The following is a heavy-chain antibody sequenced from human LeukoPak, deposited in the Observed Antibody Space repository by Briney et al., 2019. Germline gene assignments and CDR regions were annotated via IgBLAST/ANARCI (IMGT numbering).Heavy chain of an antibody. J-gene: IGHJ4*02. CDR3: ARAGSDY. CDR2: MNPNSGNT. V-gene: IGHV1-8*03. CDR1: GYTFTSYD. Sequence: GASVKVSCKASGYTFTSYDINWVRQATGQGLEWMGYMNPNSGNTGYAQKFQGRVTITTNTSTSTAYMELSSLRSDDTAVYYCARAGSDYWGQGTLVTVSS. D-gene: IGHD2-15*01.